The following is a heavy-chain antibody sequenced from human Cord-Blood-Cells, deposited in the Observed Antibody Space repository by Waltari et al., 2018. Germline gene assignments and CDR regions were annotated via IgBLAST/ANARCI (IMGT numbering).Heavy chain of an antibody. CDR2: IYYSGST. Sequence: QVQLQESGPGLVTPSETLSLTCTVSGGSISSYYWSWIRQPPGKGLEWIGYIYYSGSTNYNPSLKSRVTISVDTSKNQFSLKLSSVTAADTAVYYCARVRNGDWGWYFDLWGRGTLVTVSS. CDR1: GGSISSYY. D-gene: IGHD7-27*01. J-gene: IGHJ2*01. V-gene: IGHV4-59*01. CDR3: ARVRNGDWGWYFDL.